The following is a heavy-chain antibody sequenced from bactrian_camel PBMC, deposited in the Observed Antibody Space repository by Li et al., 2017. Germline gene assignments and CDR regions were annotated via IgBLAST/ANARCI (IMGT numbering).Heavy chain of an antibody. CDR3: AKAYGSDRYHFAY. Sequence: DVQLVESGGGLVQPGGSLRLSCAASGSGISDSDMVWVRQAPGKGLEWVSFITDESGFYADSVKGRFTVSRDNTKNMLYLQMNSLRSEDTALYYCAKAYGSDRYHFAYWGQGTQVTVS. D-gene: IGHD6*01. CDR1: GSGISDSD. V-gene: IGHV3S40*01. J-gene: IGHJ6*01. CDR2: ITDESG.